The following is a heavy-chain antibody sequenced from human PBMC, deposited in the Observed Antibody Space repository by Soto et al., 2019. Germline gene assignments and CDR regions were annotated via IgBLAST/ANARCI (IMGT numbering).Heavy chain of an antibody. D-gene: IGHD2-15*01. CDR2: IYPGDSDT. Sequence: HGESLKICCKGSGYSFTSYWIGWVRQMPGKGLEWMGIIYPGDSDTRYSPSFQGQVTISADKSISTAYLQWSSLKASDTAMYYCARNEAVAATPVPGYYYGMDVWGQGTTVTVSS. V-gene: IGHV5-51*01. CDR3: ARNEAVAATPVPGYYYGMDV. CDR1: GYSFTSYW. J-gene: IGHJ6*02.